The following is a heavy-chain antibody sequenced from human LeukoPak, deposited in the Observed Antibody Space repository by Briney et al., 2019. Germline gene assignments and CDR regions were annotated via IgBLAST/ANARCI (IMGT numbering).Heavy chain of an antibody. J-gene: IGHJ4*02. CDR3: ANGGGSYGFDY. V-gene: IGHV4-4*07. CDR2: IYSSGST. D-gene: IGHD1-26*01. CDR1: GGSISSYY. Sequence: SETLSLTCTVSGGSISSYYWSWIRQPAGKGLEWIGRIYSSGSTNYNPSLKSRLTMSVDTSKNQFSLKLSSVTAADTAVYYCANGGGSYGFDYWGQGTLVTVSS.